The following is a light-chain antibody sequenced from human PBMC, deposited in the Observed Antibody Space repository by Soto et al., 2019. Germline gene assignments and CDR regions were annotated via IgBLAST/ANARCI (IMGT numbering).Light chain of an antibody. Sequence: EIVMTQSPATLSLSPGERATLSCRASQSISIYLAWYQQKPGQAPRLLIYGASVRATDIPDRFSGSGSGTDFTLTISRLEPEDFAVYYCQQYRTSPLTFGRGSKVDIK. V-gene: IGKV3-20*01. CDR3: QQYRTSPLT. CDR1: QSISIY. CDR2: GAS. J-gene: IGKJ4*01.